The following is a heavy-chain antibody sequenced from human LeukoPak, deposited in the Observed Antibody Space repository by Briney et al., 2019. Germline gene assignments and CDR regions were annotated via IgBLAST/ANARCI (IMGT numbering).Heavy chain of an antibody. CDR1: GGSISGYF. J-gene: IGHJ5*02. CDR3: AREPRVSGWFDP. Sequence: SETLSLTCTVSGGSISGYFWSWIRQSPGKGLEWIGYIHYTGSTKYNPALESRVTISLDTSKNQFSPELSSVTAADTAAYFCAREPRVSGWFDPWGQGTLVAVSS. CDR2: IHYTGST. V-gene: IGHV4-59*12. D-gene: IGHD5/OR15-5a*01.